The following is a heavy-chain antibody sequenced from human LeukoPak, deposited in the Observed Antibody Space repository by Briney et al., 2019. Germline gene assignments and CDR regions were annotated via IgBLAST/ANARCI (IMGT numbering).Heavy chain of an antibody. CDR2: IYYSGST. CDR3: ARGGCSSTSCHFDY. CDR1: GGSISSGGYY. J-gene: IGHJ4*02. D-gene: IGHD2-2*01. V-gene: IGHV4-31*03. Sequence: SETLSLTCTVSGGSISSGGYYWSWIRQHPGEGLEWIGYIYYSGSTYYNPSLKSRVTISVDTSKNQFSLKLSSVTAADTAVYYCARGGCSSTSCHFDYWGQGTLVTVSS.